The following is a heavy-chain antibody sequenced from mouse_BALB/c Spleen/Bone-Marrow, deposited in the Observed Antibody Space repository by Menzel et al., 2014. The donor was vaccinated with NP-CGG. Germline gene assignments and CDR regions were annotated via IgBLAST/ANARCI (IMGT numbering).Heavy chain of an antibody. CDR2: IAYGGIT. D-gene: IGHD1-1*01. CDR3: ARSGGSGFFYYFDY. CDR1: GYSITNDYA. Sequence: VQLKQSGPGLVKPSQSLSLTCTVAGYSITNDYAWNWIRQFPGNKLEWMGYIAYGGITRYNPSLKSRISITRDTSKNQFFLQLNSVTPEDTATYYCARSGGSGFFYYFDYWGQGTTLTVPS. V-gene: IGHV3-2*02. J-gene: IGHJ2*01.